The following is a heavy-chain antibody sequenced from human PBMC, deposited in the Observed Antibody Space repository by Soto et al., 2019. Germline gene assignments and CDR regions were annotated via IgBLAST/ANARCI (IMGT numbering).Heavy chain of an antibody. D-gene: IGHD3-10*01. V-gene: IGHV1-46*01. CDR3: ERYFYGLLWFGDLYKGLDL. CDR1: GYTFTSYY. Sequence: GASVKVSCKASGYTFTSYYMHWVRQAPGQGLEWMGIINPSGGSTSYAQKFQGRVTMTRDTSTSTVNMELSSLRSEDTAVYYCERYFYGLLWFGDLYKGLDLWGKGTTVTV. CDR2: INPSGGST. J-gene: IGHJ6*04.